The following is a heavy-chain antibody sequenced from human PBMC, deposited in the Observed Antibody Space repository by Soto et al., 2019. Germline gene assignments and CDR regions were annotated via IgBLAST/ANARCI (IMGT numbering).Heavy chain of an antibody. V-gene: IGHV1-18*01. CDR1: GYTFTSYG. J-gene: IGHJ4*02. D-gene: IGHD3-22*01. CDR2: SSAYNGNT. CDR3: ARSGSSGYYRDY. Sequence: QVQLVQSGAEVKEPGASVKVSCKASGYTFTSYGLNWVRQAPGQGLEWMAWSSAYNGNTNYAQKFQGRVTMTTDTSTNTAYMELRSLSPDDTAVYYSARSGSSGYYRDYWGQGTLVTVSA.